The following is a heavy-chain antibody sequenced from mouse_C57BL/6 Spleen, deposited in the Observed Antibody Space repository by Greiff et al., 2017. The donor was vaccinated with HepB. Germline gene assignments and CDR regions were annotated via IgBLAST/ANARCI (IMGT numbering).Heavy chain of an antibody. V-gene: IGHV1-81*01. CDR2: IYPRSGNT. D-gene: IGHD2-3*01. CDR1: GYTFTSYG. Sequence: VQLQQSGAELARPGASVKLSCKASGYTFTSYGISWVKQRTGQGLEWIGEIYPRSGNTYYNEKFKGKATLTADKSSSTAYMELRSLTSEDSAVYVCARFYDGYPFAYWGQGTLVTVSA. J-gene: IGHJ3*01. CDR3: ARFYDGYPFAY.